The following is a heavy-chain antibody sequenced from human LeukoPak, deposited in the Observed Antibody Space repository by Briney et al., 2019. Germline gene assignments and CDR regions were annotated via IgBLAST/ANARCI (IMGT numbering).Heavy chain of an antibody. D-gene: IGHD1-7*01. CDR1: GGSFSGYY. CDR3: ARGFDPGTIDY. J-gene: IGHJ4*02. Sequence: SETLSLTCAVYGGSFSGYYWSWIRQPPGKELEWIREINHSGSTNYNPSLKSRVTISVDTSKNQFSLKLSSVIAADTAVYYCARGFDPGTIDYWGQGTLVTVSS. CDR2: INHSGST. V-gene: IGHV4-34*01.